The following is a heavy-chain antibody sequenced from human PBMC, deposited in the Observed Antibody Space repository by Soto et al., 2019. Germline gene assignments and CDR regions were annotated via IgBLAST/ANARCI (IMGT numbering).Heavy chain of an antibody. CDR3: ERDGWGDGYNYYNHDMDG. V-gene: IGHV4-61*01. D-gene: IGHD5-12*01. J-gene: IGHJ6*02. Sequence: QVQLQESGPGLVKPSETLSLTCTVSGGSVSSGSDYWCWIRQPPGKGLEWIGYLYYSGSTNYNPSLKSRVTTSVDTYRNQCSLKLSSVTAADTAVYYCERDGWGDGYNYYNHDMDGWGQGTTVTVSS. CDR1: GGSVSSGSDY. CDR2: LYYSGST.